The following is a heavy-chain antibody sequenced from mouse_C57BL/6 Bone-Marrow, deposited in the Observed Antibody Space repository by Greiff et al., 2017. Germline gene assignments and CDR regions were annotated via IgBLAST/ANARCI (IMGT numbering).Heavy chain of an antibody. CDR3: VRQGGTTRFFFDY. CDR2: IRSKSNNYAT. Sequence: EVKLVESGGGLVQPKGSLKLSCAASGFSFNTYAMNWVRQAPGKGLEWVARIRSKSNNYATYYADSVKDRFTISRDDSESMLYLQMNNLKTEDTAMYYCVRQGGTTRFFFDYWGQGTTLTVSS. J-gene: IGHJ2*01. V-gene: IGHV10-1*01. D-gene: IGHD1-1*01. CDR1: GFSFNTYA.